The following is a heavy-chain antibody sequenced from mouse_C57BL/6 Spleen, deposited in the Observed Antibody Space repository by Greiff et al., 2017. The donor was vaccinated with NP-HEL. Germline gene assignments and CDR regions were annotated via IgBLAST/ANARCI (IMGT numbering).Heavy chain of an antibody. J-gene: IGHJ2*01. CDR1: GFTFSSYG. Sequence: EVKLMESGGDLVKPGGSLKLSCAASGFTFSSYGMSWVRQTPDKRLEWVATISSGGSYTYYPDSVKGRFTISRDNAKNTLYLQMSSLKSEDTAMYYCARALTTVVAVYYFDYWGQGTTLTVSS. CDR3: ARALTTVVAVYYFDY. D-gene: IGHD1-1*01. V-gene: IGHV5-6*01. CDR2: ISSGGSYT.